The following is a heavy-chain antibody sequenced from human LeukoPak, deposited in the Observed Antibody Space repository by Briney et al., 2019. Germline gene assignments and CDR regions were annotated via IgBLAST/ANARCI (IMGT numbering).Heavy chain of an antibody. CDR3: ARDAPIWCSSTSCYGSYYGMDV. J-gene: IGHJ6*04. D-gene: IGHD2-2*01. Sequence: SETLSLTCAVYGGSFSGYYWSWIRQPPGKGLEWIGEINHRGSTNYNPSLKSRVTISVDTSKNQFSLKLSSVTAADTAVYYCARDAPIWCSSTSCYGSYYGMDVWGKGTTVTVSS. CDR1: GGSFSGYY. CDR2: INHRGST. V-gene: IGHV4-34*01.